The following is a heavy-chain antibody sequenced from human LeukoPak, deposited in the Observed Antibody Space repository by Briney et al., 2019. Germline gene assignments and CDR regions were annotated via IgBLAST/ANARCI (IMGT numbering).Heavy chain of an antibody. CDR1: GFTVSSNY. Sequence: GRSLRLSCAASGFTVSSNYMSWVRQAPGKGLEWVSVIYSGGSTYYADSVKGRFSISRDNSKSTVYLQMNSLRVEDTAVYHCARSPSGYSYGYFDYWGQGTLVTVSS. D-gene: IGHD5-18*01. CDR2: IYSGGST. V-gene: IGHV3-66*01. J-gene: IGHJ4*02. CDR3: ARSPSGYSYGYFDY.